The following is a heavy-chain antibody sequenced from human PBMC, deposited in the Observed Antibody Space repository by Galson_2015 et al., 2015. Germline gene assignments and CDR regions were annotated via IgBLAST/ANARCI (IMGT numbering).Heavy chain of an antibody. V-gene: IGHV3-30*18. CDR3: AKGGSGPDWFDP. Sequence: SLRLSCAASRFSLSNYGMHWVRQAPGKGLEWVATILFDGSNKFYADSVKGRFTISRDSYENTLYLQMDSLRIEDTAVYFCAKGGSGPDWFDPWGQGATVTVS. CDR2: ILFDGSNK. J-gene: IGHJ5*02. CDR1: RFSLSNYG. D-gene: IGHD3-10*01.